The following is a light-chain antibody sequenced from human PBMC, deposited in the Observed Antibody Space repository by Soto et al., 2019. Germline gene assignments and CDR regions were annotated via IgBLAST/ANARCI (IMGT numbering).Light chain of an antibody. J-gene: IGLJ3*02. CDR2: DVS. Sequence: QSALTQPRSVSGSPGQSVTISCTGTSSDVGGYNYVSWYQQHPGKAPKLMIYDVSKRPSGVPDRFSGSKSGNTASLTISGLQAEDEADYYCSSYVVSYNWVFGGGTKLTVL. V-gene: IGLV2-11*01. CDR3: SSYVVSYNWV. CDR1: SSDVGGYNY.